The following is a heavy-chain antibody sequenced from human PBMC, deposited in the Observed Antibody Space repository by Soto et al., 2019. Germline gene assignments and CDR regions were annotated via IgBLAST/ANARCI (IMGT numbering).Heavy chain of an antibody. D-gene: IGHD6-6*01. Sequence: GGSLRLSCAASGFTFDDYAMHWVRQAPGKGLEWVSGISWNSGSIGYADSVKGRFTISRDNAKNSLYLQMNSLRAEDTALYYCAKDIAARLPGNWFDPWGQGTLVTVSS. CDR3: AKDIAARLPGNWFDP. CDR2: ISWNSGSI. V-gene: IGHV3-9*01. J-gene: IGHJ5*02. CDR1: GFTFDDYA.